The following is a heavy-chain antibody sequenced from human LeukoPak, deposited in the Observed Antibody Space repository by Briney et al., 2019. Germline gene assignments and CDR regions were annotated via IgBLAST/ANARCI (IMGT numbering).Heavy chain of an antibody. CDR2: IYYSGST. Sequence: SETLSLTCTVSGGSISSYYWSWIRQPPGKGLDWIGYIYYSGSTNYNPSLKSRVTISVDTSKNQFSLKLSSVTAADTAVYYCARAYYDFWSGYSHGYHMDVWGKGTTVTVSS. CDR1: GGSISSYY. J-gene: IGHJ6*03. D-gene: IGHD3-3*01. CDR3: ARAYYDFWSGYSHGYHMDV. V-gene: IGHV4-59*01.